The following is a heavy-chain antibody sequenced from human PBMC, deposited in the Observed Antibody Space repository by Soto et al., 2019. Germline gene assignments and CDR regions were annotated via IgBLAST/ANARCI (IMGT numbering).Heavy chain of an antibody. CDR2: ISSSSGSI. Sequence: GGSVRLSCAASGFTFSSYSMNWVRQAPGKGLEWVSYISSSSGSIYYADSVKGRFTISRDNAKNTLYLQMNSLRAEDTAVYYCAKDRGGYCSGGSCLTNTPEAIDYWGQGTLVTVSS. D-gene: IGHD2-15*01. V-gene: IGHV3-48*01. CDR3: AKDRGGYCSGGSCLTNTPEAIDY. CDR1: GFTFSSYS. J-gene: IGHJ4*02.